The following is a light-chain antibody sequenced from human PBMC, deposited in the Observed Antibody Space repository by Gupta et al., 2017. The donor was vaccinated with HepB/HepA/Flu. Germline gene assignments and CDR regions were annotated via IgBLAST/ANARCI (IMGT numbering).Light chain of an antibody. CDR3: RQRIEPPRT. CDR2: EVS. J-gene: IGKJ1*01. Sequence: DIVLTQTRLSLSVTPGQPASISCKSSRSILQSDGKTYFYWYLQKPGQPPQLLIYEVSNRVSGVPDRFSGRGSGTDFTLKISRVEAEDVGVYYCRQRIEPPRTFGQGTKVEIK. CDR1: RSILQSDGKTY. V-gene: IGKV2D-29*01.